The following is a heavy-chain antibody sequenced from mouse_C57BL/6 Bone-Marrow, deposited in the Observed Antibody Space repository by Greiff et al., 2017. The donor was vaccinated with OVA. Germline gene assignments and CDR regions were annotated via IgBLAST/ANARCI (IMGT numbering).Heavy chain of an antibody. D-gene: IGHD2-4*01. V-gene: IGHV14-4*01. CDR1: GFNIKDDY. CDR3: ARGIYDYDEGWAMDY. CDR2: IDPENGDT. J-gene: IGHJ4*01. Sequence: VQLQQSGAELVKPGASVKLSCTASGFNIKDDYMHWVKQRPEQGLEWIGWIDPENGDTEYASKFQGKATITADTSSNTAYLQLSSLTSEDTAVYYCARGIYDYDEGWAMDYWGQGTSVTVSS.